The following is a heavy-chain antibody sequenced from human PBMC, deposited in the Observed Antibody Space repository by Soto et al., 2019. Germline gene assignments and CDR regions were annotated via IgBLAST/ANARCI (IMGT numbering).Heavy chain of an antibody. D-gene: IGHD5-12*01. CDR1: GGSISSSSYY. Sequence: QLQLQESGPGLVKPSETLSLTCTVSGGSISSSSYYWGWIRQPPGKELEWIGSIYYSGSTYYNPSLKSRVTISVDTSKNQFSLKLSSVTAADTAVYYCARHGYNHNFDYWGQGTLVTVSS. CDR2: IYYSGST. J-gene: IGHJ4*02. V-gene: IGHV4-39*01. CDR3: ARHGYNHNFDY.